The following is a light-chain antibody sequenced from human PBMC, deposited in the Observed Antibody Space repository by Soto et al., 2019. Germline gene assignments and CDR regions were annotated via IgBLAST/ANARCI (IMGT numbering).Light chain of an antibody. CDR2: VAS. J-gene: IGKJ2*01. V-gene: IGKV1-5*01. CDR3: QQYTSYPYT. Sequence: DIQMTQAHSTLSAAVGDRVTITCRARQSISSWLSWYQQKPGKAPKLLLYVASSLASGVPSRFSGSGSVTEFTLTISSLQSDDFATYYCQQYTSYPYTVGQGTKREIK. CDR1: QSISSW.